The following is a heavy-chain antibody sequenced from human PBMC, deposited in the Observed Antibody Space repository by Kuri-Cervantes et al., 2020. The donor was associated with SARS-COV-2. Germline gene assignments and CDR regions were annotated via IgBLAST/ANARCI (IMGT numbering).Heavy chain of an antibody. CDR3: ARDRGQQWLVGEFDY. D-gene: IGHD6-19*01. CDR1: GGSISSSSYY. J-gene: IGHJ4*02. V-gene: IGHV4-39*02. CDR2: IYYSGST. Sequence: SETLSLTCTVSGGSISSSSYYWGWIRQPPGKGLEWIGSIYYSGSTYYNPSLKSRVTISVDTSKNQFSLKLSSVTAADTAVYYCARDRGQQWLVGEFDYWGQGTLVTVSS.